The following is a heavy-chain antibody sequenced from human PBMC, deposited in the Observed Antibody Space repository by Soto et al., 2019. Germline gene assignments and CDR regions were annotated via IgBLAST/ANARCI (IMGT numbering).Heavy chain of an antibody. V-gene: IGHV3-66*01. CDR1: GFTVSSNY. Sequence: EVQLVESGGGLVQPGGSLRLSCAASGFTVSSNYMSWVRQAPGKGLEWVSVIYSGGGTYYADSVKGRFTISRDNSKNTGYLQMNSLRADDTAVYYCARDGGDWYPEFFQCWGQGTLVTVSS. CDR2: IYSGGGT. J-gene: IGHJ1*01. D-gene: IGHD2-21*02. CDR3: ARDGGDWYPEFFQC.